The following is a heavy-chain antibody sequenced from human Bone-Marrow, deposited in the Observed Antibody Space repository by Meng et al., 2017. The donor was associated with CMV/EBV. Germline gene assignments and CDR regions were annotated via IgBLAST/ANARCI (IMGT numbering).Heavy chain of an antibody. J-gene: IGHJ4*02. V-gene: IGHV1-69*02. Sequence: SVKVSCKASGGTFSSYTISWVRQAPGQGLEWMGRIIPILGIANYAQKFQGRVTITADKSTSTAYMELSSLRSEDTAVYYCARLPGAGYCSSTSCRTDYWGQGTRVTVSS. CDR1: GGTFSSYT. CDR2: IIPILGIA. CDR3: ARLPGAGYCSSTSCRTDY. D-gene: IGHD2-2*01.